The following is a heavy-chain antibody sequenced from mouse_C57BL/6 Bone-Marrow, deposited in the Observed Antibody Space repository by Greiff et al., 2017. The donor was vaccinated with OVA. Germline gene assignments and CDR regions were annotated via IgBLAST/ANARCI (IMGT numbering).Heavy chain of an antibody. V-gene: IGHV1-7*01. D-gene: IGHD4-1*02. CDR1: GYTFTSYW. CDR2: INPRSGYT. Sequence: VQLQQSGAELAKPGASVKLSCKASGYTFTSYWMHWVKQRPGQGLEWIGSINPRSGYTKYTQKFKDKATLTADKSSSTAYMQLSSLTYEDSSVYYCARWGATGSSFAYWGQGTLVTVSA. J-gene: IGHJ3*01. CDR3: ARWGATGSSFAY.